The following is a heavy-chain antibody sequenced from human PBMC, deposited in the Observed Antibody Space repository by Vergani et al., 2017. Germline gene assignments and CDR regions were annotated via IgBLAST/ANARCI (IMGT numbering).Heavy chain of an antibody. CDR2: IWYDGSNK. CDR1: GFTFSSYA. D-gene: IGHD3-3*01. CDR3: ARGRPNYDFWSGYYMDAFDI. Sequence: VQLLESGGGLVQPGGSLRLSCAASGFTFSSYAMSWVRQAPGKGLEWVAVIWYDGSNKYYADSVKGRFTISRDNSKNTLYLQMNSLRAEDTAVYYCARGRPNYDFWSGYYMDAFDIWGQGTMVTVSS. J-gene: IGHJ3*02. V-gene: IGHV3-33*08.